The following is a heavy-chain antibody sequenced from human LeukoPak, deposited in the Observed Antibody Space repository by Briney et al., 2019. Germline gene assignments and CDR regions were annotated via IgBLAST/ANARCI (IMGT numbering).Heavy chain of an antibody. J-gene: IGHJ4*02. D-gene: IGHD5-12*01. CDR1: GFTFSNYN. CDR3: AREELEYSLVDY. V-gene: IGHV3-21*01. CDR2: ISSSSTYI. Sequence: GGSLRLSCAASGFTFSNYNMNWVRQAPGKGLEWVSYISSSSTYIYYADSVKGRFTVSRDNAKNSVYLQINSLRAEDTAVYYCAREELEYSLVDYWGQGTLVTVSS.